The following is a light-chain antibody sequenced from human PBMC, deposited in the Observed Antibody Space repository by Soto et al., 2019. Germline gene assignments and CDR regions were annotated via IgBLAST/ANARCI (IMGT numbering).Light chain of an antibody. V-gene: IGKV3-11*01. Sequence: EIVLTQSPATLSLSPGERATLSCRASQSVSSYLAWYQQKPGQAPRLLIYDASNRATGIPVRFSGSGSATDFTLTISSLEAEDFAVYYCQQRSNWLTFGGGTKVDI. J-gene: IGKJ4*01. CDR3: QQRSNWLT. CDR2: DAS. CDR1: QSVSSY.